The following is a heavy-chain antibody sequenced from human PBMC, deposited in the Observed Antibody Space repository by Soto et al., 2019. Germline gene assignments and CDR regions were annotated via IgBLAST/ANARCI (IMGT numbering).Heavy chain of an antibody. J-gene: IGHJ4*02. CDR1: GYTFTSYG. CDR3: AETYYYDSSGYYYFGY. D-gene: IGHD3-22*01. CDR2: ISAYNGNT. Sequence: VASVKVSCKASGYTFTSYGISCVRQAPGQGLEWMGWISAYNGNTNYAQKLQGRVTMTTDTSTSTAYMELRSLRSDDTAVYYCAETYYYDSSGYYYFGYWGQGTLVTVSS. V-gene: IGHV1-18*01.